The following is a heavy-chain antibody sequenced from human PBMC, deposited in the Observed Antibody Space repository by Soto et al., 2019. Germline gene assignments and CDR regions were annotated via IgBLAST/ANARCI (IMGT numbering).Heavy chain of an antibody. D-gene: IGHD3-3*01. V-gene: IGHV2-5*02. CDR3: AHRVLRTVFGLVTTTAIYFDF. CDR1: GFSLTTSGVG. CDR2: IYWDDDK. J-gene: IGHJ4*02. Sequence: QITLNESGPTQVKPRQTLTLTCTFSGFSLTTSGVGVGWIRQSPGKAPEWLALIYWDDDKRYSPSLKSRLTNTKDTSKNQVVLTMADLYPADTATYYCAHRVLRTVFGLVTTTAIYFDFWGQGTPVAVSS.